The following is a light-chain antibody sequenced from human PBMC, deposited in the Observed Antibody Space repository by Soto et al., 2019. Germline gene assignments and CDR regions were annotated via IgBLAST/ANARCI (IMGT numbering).Light chain of an antibody. V-gene: IGKV3-15*01. Sequence: EIVMTQSPATLSVSPGERATVSCRASQSVSSNLAWYQQKPGQAPRLLIYGASTRATGIPARFSGSGSGTEFTLPIGSLQSEDFAVYYGQQYNNWPRTFGQGTKLEIK. CDR1: QSVSSN. CDR2: GAS. J-gene: IGKJ2*01. CDR3: QQYNNWPRT.